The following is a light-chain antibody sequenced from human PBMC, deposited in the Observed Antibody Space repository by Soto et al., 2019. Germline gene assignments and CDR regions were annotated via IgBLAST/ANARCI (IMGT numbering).Light chain of an antibody. CDR3: QQYDISPLT. J-gene: IGKJ4*01. Sequence: EIVLTQSPGTLSLSPGERATLSCRASQSVSSSYLAWYQQKPGQAPRLLIYGASSRATGIPDRFSGSGSGTDFTLTISRLEPEDFAVYYCQQYDISPLTFGPGTKVEIK. CDR2: GAS. V-gene: IGKV3-20*01. CDR1: QSVSSSY.